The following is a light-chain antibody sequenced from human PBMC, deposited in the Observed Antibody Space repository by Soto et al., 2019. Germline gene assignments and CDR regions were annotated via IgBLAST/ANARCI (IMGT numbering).Light chain of an antibody. J-gene: IGKJ2*01. CDR3: QQYVEFPYT. CDR2: GAS. V-gene: IGKV3-15*01. CDR1: QSIRSS. Sequence: EIMMTQSPATLSVSPGEGGTLSCRASQSIRSSLVWYQQKPGQAPRLFIYGASNRATDIPARFSGSGSGTDFTLTISSLQSEDFAVYYCQQYVEFPYTFGQGTRLEIK.